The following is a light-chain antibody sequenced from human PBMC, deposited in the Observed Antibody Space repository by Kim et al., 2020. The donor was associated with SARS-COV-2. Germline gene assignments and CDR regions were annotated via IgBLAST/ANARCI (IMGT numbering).Light chain of an antibody. CDR2: AAS. J-gene: IGKJ3*01. CDR1: QNINQW. CDR3: QQADSFPLV. Sequence: ASVGDRVNISCRASQNINQWLVWYQQKPGKAPRLLIYAASILQSGVPSRFSGSGSGTDFALTINSLRPEDCATYYCQQADSFPLVFGPGTKVDIK. V-gene: IGKV1-12*01.